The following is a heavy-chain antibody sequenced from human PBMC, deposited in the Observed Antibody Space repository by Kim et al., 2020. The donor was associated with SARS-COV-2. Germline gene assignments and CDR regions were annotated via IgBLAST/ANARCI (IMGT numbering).Heavy chain of an antibody. CDR1: GGSISSSNW. D-gene: IGHD3-3*01. J-gene: IGHJ4*02. V-gene: IGHV4-4*02. CDR3: ARSITIFGVVITFDY. Sequence: SETLSLTCAVSGGSISSSNWWSWVRQPPGKGLDWIGEIYHSGSTNYNPSLKSRVTISVDKSKNQFSLKLSSVTAADTAVYYCARSITIFGVVITFDYWGQGTLVTVSS. CDR2: IYHSGST.